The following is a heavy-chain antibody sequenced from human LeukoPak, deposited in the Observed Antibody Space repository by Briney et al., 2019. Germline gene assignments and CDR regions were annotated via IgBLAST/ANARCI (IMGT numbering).Heavy chain of an antibody. CDR3: ARRGTSSSRAHFDY. J-gene: IGHJ4*02. Sequence: GGSLRLSCAASGFTFSNYAMSWVRQAPGKGLEWVAKIKQDGSEKYYVDSVKGRFTISRDNAKNSLYLQMNSLGAEDTAVYYCARRGTSSSRAHFDYWGQGTLVTVSS. V-gene: IGHV3-7*05. CDR2: IKQDGSEK. CDR1: GFTFSNYA. D-gene: IGHD6-13*01.